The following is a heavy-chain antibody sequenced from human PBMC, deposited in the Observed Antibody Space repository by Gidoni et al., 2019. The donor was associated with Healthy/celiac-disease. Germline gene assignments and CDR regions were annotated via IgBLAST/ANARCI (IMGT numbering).Heavy chain of an antibody. CDR1: GGSISSSSYY. CDR2: IYYSGST. V-gene: IGHV4-39*01. D-gene: IGHD6-19*01. Sequence: QLQLQESGPGLVKPSETLSLTCTVSGGSISSSSYYWGWIRQPPGKGLEWIGSIYYSGSTYYNPSLKSRVTISVDTSKNQFSLKLSSVTAADTAVYYCARHVGSAAVAKYFDYWGQGTLVTVSS. J-gene: IGHJ4*02. CDR3: ARHVGSAAVAKYFDY.